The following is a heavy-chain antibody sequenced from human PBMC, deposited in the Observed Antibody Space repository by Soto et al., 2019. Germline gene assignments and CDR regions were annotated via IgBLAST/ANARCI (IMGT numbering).Heavy chain of an antibody. CDR2: INHSGST. J-gene: IGHJ3*02. D-gene: IGHD3-10*01. V-gene: IGHV4-34*01. CDR3: ARTKARRKLRLLNDAFDI. CDR1: GGSFSGYY. Sequence: QVQLQQWGAGLLKPSETLSLTCAVYGGSFSGYYWSWIRQPPGKGLEWIGEINHSGSTNYNPSLKSRVTISVDTSKNQFSLKLSSVTAADTAVYYCARTKARRKLRLLNDAFDIWGQGTMVTVSS.